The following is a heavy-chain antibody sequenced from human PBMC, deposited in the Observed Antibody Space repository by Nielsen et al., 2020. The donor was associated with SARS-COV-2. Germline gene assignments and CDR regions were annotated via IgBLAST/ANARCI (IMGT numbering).Heavy chain of an antibody. J-gene: IGHJ6*02. CDR3: ARGWGELSSGSMDV. V-gene: IGHV1-2*02. Sequence: ASVQVSCKASGYTFTAYYIHWVRQAPGQGLEWMGWFNPSSGGTKYAQKFQGRVTMTRDPSISTAYMELSRLRSDDTAVYYCARGWGELSSGSMDVWGQGTTVTVSS. CDR2: FNPSSGGT. CDR1: GYTFTAYY. D-gene: IGHD3-16*02.